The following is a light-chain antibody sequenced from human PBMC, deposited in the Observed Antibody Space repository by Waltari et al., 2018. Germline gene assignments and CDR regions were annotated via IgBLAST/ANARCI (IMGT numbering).Light chain of an antibody. CDR2: GAS. J-gene: IGKJ1*01. CDR1: QSVSRF. V-gene: IGKV3-20*01. Sequence: EIVLTQSPGTLSLSPGERGTLSCRASQSVSRFLAWYQQKPGQAPRLLIYGASTRATGIPDRVSGRGSGKDFSLTNSRPEPEDFAVYYCQKYDRLPATFGQGTKVESK. CDR3: QKYDRLPAT.